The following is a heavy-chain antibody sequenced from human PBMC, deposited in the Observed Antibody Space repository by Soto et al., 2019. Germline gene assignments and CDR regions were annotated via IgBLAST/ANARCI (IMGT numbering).Heavy chain of an antibody. Sequence: GASLSLSCAASGFTFSSYWMHWVRQAPGKVLVWVSRINSDGSSTSYADSVKVRCTISRDNAKNTLYLQMNSLRAEDTAVYYCARDGGFWSGYYTGPRDNWFDPWGQGTLDSVSS. CDR2: INSDGSST. D-gene: IGHD3-3*01. V-gene: IGHV3-74*01. J-gene: IGHJ5*02. CDR3: ARDGGFWSGYYTGPRDNWFDP. CDR1: GFTFSSYW.